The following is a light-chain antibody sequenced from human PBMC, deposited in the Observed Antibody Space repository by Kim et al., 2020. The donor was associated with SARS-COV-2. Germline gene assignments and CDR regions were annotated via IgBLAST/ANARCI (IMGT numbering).Light chain of an antibody. CDR3: QQCYSAPWT. J-gene: IGKJ2*02. Sequence: SASVGDTVTIPVRTSEDISNYLNWFQQKPGKAPKLLIYAASSLKSGVSPRFSGSGSGTDFSRTLTNLQPEDSATYYCQQCYSAPWTFGQGTKLEI. V-gene: IGKV1-39*01. CDR2: AAS. CDR1: EDISNY.